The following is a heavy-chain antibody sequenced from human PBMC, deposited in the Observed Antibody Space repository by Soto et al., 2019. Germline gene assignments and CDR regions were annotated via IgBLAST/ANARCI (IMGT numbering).Heavy chain of an antibody. CDR1: GGSISSGGYY. J-gene: IGHJ5*02. Sequence: PSETLSLTCTVSGGSISSGGYYWSWIRQHPGKGLEWIGYIYYSGSTYYNPSLKSRVTISVDTSKNQFSLKLSSVTAADTAVYYCARDNGWPHDWFDPWGQGTLVTVSS. CDR3: ARDNGWPHDWFDP. V-gene: IGHV4-31*03. CDR2: IYYSGST. D-gene: IGHD2-8*01.